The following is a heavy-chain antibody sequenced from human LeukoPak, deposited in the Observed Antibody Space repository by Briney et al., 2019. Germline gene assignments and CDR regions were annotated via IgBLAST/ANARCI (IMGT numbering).Heavy chain of an antibody. CDR3: ARGPRDRSVGYCSSTSCYPRRWYFDY. CDR1: GGSISSGGYY. J-gene: IGHJ4*02. Sequence: SETLSLTCTVSGGSISSGGYYWSWIRQHPGKGLEWIGYIYYSGSTYYNPSLKSRVTISVDTSKNQFSLKLSSVTAADTAVYYCARGPRDRSVGYCSSTSCYPRRWYFDYWGQGTLVTVSS. V-gene: IGHV4-31*03. D-gene: IGHD2-2*01. CDR2: IYYSGST.